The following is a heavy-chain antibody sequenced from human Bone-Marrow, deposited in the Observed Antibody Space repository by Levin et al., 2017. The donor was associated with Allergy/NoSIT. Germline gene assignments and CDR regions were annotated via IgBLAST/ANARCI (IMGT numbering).Heavy chain of an antibody. V-gene: IGHV2-70*01. D-gene: IGHD3-22*01. CDR3: ARIERRSSSGSYLTAWGDDAFDF. CDR1: GFSLGTTGMC. CDR2: IDWEDEK. J-gene: IGHJ3*01. Sequence: SGPTLVKTTQTLTLTCSFSGFSLGTTGMCVSWIRQPPGKALEWLALIDWEDEKYYTTSLRTRLNISKEASKNQVVLTLTNMDPVDTGTYYCARIERRSSSGSYLTAWGDDAFDFWGQGAVVTVSS.